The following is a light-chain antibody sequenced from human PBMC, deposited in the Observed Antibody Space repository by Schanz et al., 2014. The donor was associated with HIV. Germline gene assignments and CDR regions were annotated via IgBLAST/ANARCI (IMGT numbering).Light chain of an antibody. Sequence: QSVLTQPPSMSGAPGQRVTISCTGGSSNIGAGYDVHWYQQLPGTAPILLIFDNTRRPSGVPDRFSGSKSGTSASLAITGLQAEDEADYYCQSYDSRLRGVVFGGGTKLTVL. CDR2: DNT. V-gene: IGLV1-40*01. J-gene: IGLJ2*01. CDR3: QSYDSRLRGVV. CDR1: SSNIGAGYD.